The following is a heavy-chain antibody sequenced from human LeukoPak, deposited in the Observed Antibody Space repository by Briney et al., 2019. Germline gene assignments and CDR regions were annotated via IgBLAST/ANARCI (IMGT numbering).Heavy chain of an antibody. Sequence: PSETLSLTCTVSGGSISSGSYYWSWVRQPAGKGLEWIGRIYTSGSTNYNPSLKSRVTISVDTSKNQFSLKLSSVTAADTAVYYCARAVVPAAPYWYFDLWGRGTLVTVSS. J-gene: IGHJ2*01. CDR1: GGSISSGSYY. CDR2: IYTSGST. CDR3: ARAVVPAAPYWYFDL. D-gene: IGHD2-2*01. V-gene: IGHV4-61*02.